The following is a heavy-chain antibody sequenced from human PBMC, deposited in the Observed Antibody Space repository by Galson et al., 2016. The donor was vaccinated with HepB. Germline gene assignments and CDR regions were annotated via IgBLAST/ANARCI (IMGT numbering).Heavy chain of an antibody. J-gene: IGHJ4*02. Sequence: SLRLSCAASGFIFNTYSMNWVRQAPGKGLEWVSSMSGSSSYIYYADSVKGRFTISRDNAKNSLFLQMNSLRAEDTAVYYCARDDSWFGKLILWGQGTPVTVSS. CDR3: ARDDSWFGKLIL. V-gene: IGHV3-21*06. D-gene: IGHD3-10*01. CDR1: GFIFNTYS. CDR2: MSGSSSYI.